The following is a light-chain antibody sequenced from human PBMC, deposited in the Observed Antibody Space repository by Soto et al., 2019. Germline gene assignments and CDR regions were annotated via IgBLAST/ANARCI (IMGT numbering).Light chain of an antibody. Sequence: TLMTQSPVTLSLSLGARAALSCRASQSLRSSLAWYQQKPGQAPRLLIYDASTRDSGIPARFSGSGSGTDFTLTISGLQPEDFAVYYCQQYNNWTQTFGQGTKVDIK. CDR1: QSLRSS. J-gene: IGKJ1*01. CDR2: DAS. V-gene: IGKV3-15*01. CDR3: QQYNNWTQT.